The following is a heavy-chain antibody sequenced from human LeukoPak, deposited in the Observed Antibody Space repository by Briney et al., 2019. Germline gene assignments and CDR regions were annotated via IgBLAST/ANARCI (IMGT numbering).Heavy chain of an antibody. J-gene: IGHJ3*02. CDR3: ARSGFPSGCAYDI. D-gene: IGHD6-19*01. Sequence: ASVKVSCKASGYTFTGYYMHWVRQAPGQGLEWMGWINPYTGGPNYAQKFQGRVTMTRDTSITTAYMELSRLNSDDTAVYYCARSGFPSGCAYDIRGQGTMVTVSS. CDR1: GYTFTGYY. CDR2: INPYTGGP. V-gene: IGHV1-2*02.